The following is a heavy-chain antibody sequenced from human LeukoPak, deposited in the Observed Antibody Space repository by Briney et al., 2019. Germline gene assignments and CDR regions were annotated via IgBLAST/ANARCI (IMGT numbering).Heavy chain of an antibody. D-gene: IGHD3-16*01. V-gene: IGHV3-15*07. CDR2: VKNRGDGRTT. CDR1: TFTKAW. Sequence: GGSLRLSCVVSTFTKAWMNWVRQAPGKGLEWVGRVKNRGDGRTTDYAAPVKGRFTISRDDSKRTVCLQMNNLKTEDTAVYFCTTEYYGGFDNWGQGTLVTVSS. CDR3: TTEYYGGFDN. J-gene: IGHJ4*02.